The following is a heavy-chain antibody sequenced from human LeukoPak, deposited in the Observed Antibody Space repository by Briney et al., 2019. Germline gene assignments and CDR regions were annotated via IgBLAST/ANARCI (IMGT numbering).Heavy chain of an antibody. J-gene: IGHJ5*02. CDR1: GYTFTSYA. CDR2: IIPIFGTA. Sequence: ASVKVSCKASGYTFTSYAISWVRQAPGQGLEWMGGIIPIFGTANYAQKFQGRVTITADESTSTAYMELSSLKSEDTAVYYCARVDGDKNWFDPWGQGTLVTVSS. D-gene: IGHD4-17*01. V-gene: IGHV1-69*13. CDR3: ARVDGDKNWFDP.